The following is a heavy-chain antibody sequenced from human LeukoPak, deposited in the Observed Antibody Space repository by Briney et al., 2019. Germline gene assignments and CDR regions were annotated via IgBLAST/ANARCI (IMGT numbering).Heavy chain of an antibody. D-gene: IGHD6-25*01. CDR2: ISAYNGNT. CDR1: GYTFTSYG. V-gene: IGHV1-18*01. J-gene: IGHJ3*02. CDR3: ARDWRAGQAAADAFDI. Sequence: ASVKVSCKASGYTFTSYGISWVRQAPGQGLEWMGWISAYNGNTNYAQKLQGRVTMTTDTSTSTAYMELRSLRSDDTAVYYCARDWRAGQAAADAFDIWGQGTMATVSS.